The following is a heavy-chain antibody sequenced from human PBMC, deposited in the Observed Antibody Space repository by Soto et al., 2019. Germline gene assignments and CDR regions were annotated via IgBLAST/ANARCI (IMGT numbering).Heavy chain of an antibody. CDR2: ISYDGTTT. V-gene: IGHV3-30-3*01. D-gene: IGHD3-3*01. J-gene: IGHJ5*01. Sequence: GSLRLSCSASGFMFSNYAMHWVRQAPGKGLEWVGAISYDGTTTYYADSVKGRFTISRDNSKNTLYLQMSSLRAEDTAVYYCAKDRRGFTTVDDSWGQGTLVTVSS. CDR3: AKDRRGFTTVDDS. CDR1: GFMFSNYA.